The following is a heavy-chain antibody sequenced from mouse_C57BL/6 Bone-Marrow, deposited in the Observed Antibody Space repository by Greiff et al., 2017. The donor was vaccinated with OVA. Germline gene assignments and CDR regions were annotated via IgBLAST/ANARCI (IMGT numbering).Heavy chain of an antibody. CDR1: GYTFTSYW. J-gene: IGHJ4*01. D-gene: IGHD4-1*01. V-gene: IGHV1-7*01. Sequence: VQRVESGAELAKPGASVKLSCKASGYTFTSYWMHWVKQRPGQGLEWIGYIYPSSGYTKYNQKFKDKATLTADKSSSTAYMQLSSLTYEDSAFYDCAGLCWAWGQGTSVTVSS. CDR2: IYPSSGYT. CDR3: AGLCWA.